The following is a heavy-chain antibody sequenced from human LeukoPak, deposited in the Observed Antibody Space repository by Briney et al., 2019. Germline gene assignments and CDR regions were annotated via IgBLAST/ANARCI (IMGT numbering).Heavy chain of an antibody. D-gene: IGHD2-15*01. CDR2: INPNSGGT. J-gene: IGHJ6*03. Sequence: GASVKVSCKASGYTFTGYYMHWVRQAPGQGLEWMGWINPNSGGTNYAQKFRGRVTMTRDTSISTAYMELSRLRSDDTAVYYCARVSGKRYCSGGSCYYYYYYYMDVWGKGTTVTVSS. CDR1: GYTFTGYY. CDR3: ARVSGKRYCSGGSCYYYYYYYMDV. V-gene: IGHV1-2*02.